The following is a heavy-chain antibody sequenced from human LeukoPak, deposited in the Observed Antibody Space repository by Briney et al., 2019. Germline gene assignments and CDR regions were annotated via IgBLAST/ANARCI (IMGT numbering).Heavy chain of an antibody. Sequence: GGSLRLSCAASGFTFSSYNMNWVRQAPGKGLEWVSSITSGSSYIYYADSVKGRFTISRDNAKNSLYLQMNSLRAEDTAVYYCARDPYSGSYGNYYYYFMDVWGKGTTVTVSS. CDR3: ARDPYSGSYGNYYYYFMDV. CDR1: GFTFSSYN. V-gene: IGHV3-21*01. CDR2: ITSGSSYI. D-gene: IGHD1-26*01. J-gene: IGHJ6*03.